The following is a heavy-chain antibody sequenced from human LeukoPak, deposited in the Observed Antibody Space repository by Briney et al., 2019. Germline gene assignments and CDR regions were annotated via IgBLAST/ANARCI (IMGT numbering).Heavy chain of an antibody. Sequence: SETLSLTCAVYGGSFSGYYWSWIRQPPGKGLEWIGEINHSGGTNYNPSLKSRVTISVDTSKNQFSLKLSSVTAADTAVYYCARGRYSYGFWGQGTLVTVSS. V-gene: IGHV4-34*01. CDR2: INHSGGT. CDR3: ARGRYSYGF. J-gene: IGHJ4*02. D-gene: IGHD5-18*01. CDR1: GGSFSGYY.